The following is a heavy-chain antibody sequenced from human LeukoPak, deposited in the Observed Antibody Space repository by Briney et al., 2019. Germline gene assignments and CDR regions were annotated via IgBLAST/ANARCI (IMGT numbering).Heavy chain of an antibody. Sequence: GESLKISCKVSGYSFTSYWLAWVRRMPGKGLECMGIIYPGDSDTRYSPSFQGQVTISADKSIRTAYLQWSSLKASDTAIYYCSLAGYPSAFDIWGHGTMVTVSS. CDR3: SLAGYPSAFDI. D-gene: IGHD3-9*01. V-gene: IGHV5-51*01. J-gene: IGHJ3*02. CDR2: IYPGDSDT. CDR1: GYSFTSYW.